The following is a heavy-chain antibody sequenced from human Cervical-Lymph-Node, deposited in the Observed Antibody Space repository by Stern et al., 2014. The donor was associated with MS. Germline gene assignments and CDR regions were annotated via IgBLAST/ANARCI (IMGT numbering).Heavy chain of an antibody. D-gene: IGHD4-17*01. CDR1: GGSISSGGYS. CDR2: IYHSGST. J-gene: IGHJ3*02. CDR3: ARSSTVTPNAFDI. Sequence: VQLVESGSGLVKPSQTLSLTCAVSGGSISSGGYSWSWFRQPPGKGLAWIGYIYHSGSTYYNPSLKSRVTISVDRSKNQFSLKLSSVTAADTAVYYCARSSTVTPNAFDIWGQGTMVTVSS. V-gene: IGHV4-30-2*01.